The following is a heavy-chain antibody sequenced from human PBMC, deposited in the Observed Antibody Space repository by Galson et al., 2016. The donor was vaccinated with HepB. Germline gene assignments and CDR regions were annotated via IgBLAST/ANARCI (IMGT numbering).Heavy chain of an antibody. Sequence: SVKVSCKASEYTFTGYYMHWVRQAPGQGLEWMGWINPNSGGTNYAQKFQGRVTMARDTSISTAYMELSRLRSDDTAVYYCASGHYYDSRGYCYLLDYWGQGTLVTVSS. CDR2: INPNSGGT. J-gene: IGHJ4*02. V-gene: IGHV1-2*02. CDR1: EYTFTGYY. D-gene: IGHD3-22*01. CDR3: ASGHYYDSRGYCYLLDY.